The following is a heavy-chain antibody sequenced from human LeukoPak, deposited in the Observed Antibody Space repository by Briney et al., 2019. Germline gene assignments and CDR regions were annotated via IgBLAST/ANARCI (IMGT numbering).Heavy chain of an antibody. J-gene: IGHJ5*02. V-gene: IGHV3-30*02. CDR1: GFTFNNYG. D-gene: IGHD6-6*01. CDR3: AKDGGAARPIDP. CDR2: IRYDGRNK. Sequence: GSLRLSCAASGFTFNNYGMHWVRQAPGKGLEWVAFIRYDGRNKYYADSVKGRFTVSRDNFENTLYVQMNSLRPEDTAVYYCAKDGGAARPIDPWGQGSLVTVSS.